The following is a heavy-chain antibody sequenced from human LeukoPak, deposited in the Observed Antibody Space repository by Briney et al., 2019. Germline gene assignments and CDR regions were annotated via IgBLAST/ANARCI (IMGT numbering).Heavy chain of an antibody. CDR3: ARDGRGAAAADDPLDI. CDR1: GYTFTSYG. J-gene: IGHJ3*02. V-gene: IGHV1-18*01. D-gene: IGHD6-13*01. CDR2: ISAYNGNT. Sequence: ASVKVSCKASGYTFTSYGISWVRQAPGQGLEWMGWISAYNGNTNYAQKLQGRVTMTRDTSITTAYMELSSLTSEDTAVYYCARDGRGAAAADDPLDIWGQGTTVTVSS.